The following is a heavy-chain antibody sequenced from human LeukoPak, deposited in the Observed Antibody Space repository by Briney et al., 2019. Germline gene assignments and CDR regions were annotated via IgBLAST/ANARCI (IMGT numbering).Heavy chain of an antibody. D-gene: IGHD5-12*01. CDR1: GGSISSYY. CDR2: IYYSGST. CDR3: ARDSGYGKIDN. J-gene: IGHJ4*02. Sequence: SETLSLTRTVSGGSISSYYWSWIRQPPGKGLEWIGYIYYSGSTYYNPSFKSRVTISVDTSKNQFSLELSSVTAADTAVYYCARDSGYGKIDNWGQGTLVTVSS. V-gene: IGHV4-59*12.